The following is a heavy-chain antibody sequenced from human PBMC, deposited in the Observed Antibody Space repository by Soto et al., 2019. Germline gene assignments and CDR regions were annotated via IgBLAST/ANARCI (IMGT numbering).Heavy chain of an antibody. CDR1: GGSISSGGYS. Sequence: QLQLQESGSGLVKPSQTLSLTCAVSGGSISSGGYSWSWIRQPPGKGLEWIGYIYHSGSTYYNPSLKSRVTISVDSSKNQFSLKLSSVTAADTAVYYCARAGDSYGYEVNWFDPWGQGTLVTVSS. V-gene: IGHV4-30-2*01. CDR2: IYHSGST. J-gene: IGHJ5*02. CDR3: ARAGDSYGYEVNWFDP. D-gene: IGHD5-18*01.